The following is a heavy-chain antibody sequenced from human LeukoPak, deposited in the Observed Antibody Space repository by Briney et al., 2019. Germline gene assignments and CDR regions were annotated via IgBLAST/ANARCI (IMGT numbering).Heavy chain of an antibody. CDR2: IYHSGST. CDR1: GYSIGSGYY. Sequence: SETLSLTCAVSGYSIGSGYYWGWIRQPPGKGLEWIGSIYHSGSTYYNPSLKSRVTISADTSKNQFSLKLSSVTAADTAMYYCANHAVTSTWFFDLWGRGTLVTVSS. CDR3: ANHAVTSTWFFDL. D-gene: IGHD4-17*01. J-gene: IGHJ2*01. V-gene: IGHV4-38-2*01.